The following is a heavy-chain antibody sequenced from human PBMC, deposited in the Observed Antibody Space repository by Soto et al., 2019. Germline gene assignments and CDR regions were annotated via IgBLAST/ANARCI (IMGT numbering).Heavy chain of an antibody. CDR3: ARHVGGYCSGGSCYAVDY. Sequence: SETLSLTCTVSGGSISSSSYYWGWIRQPPGKGLEWIGSIYYSGSTYYNPSLKSRVTISVDTSKNQFSLKLSSVTAADTAVYYCARHVGGYCSGGSCYAVDYWGQGTLVTVS. D-gene: IGHD2-15*01. CDR1: GGSISSSSYY. J-gene: IGHJ4*02. CDR2: IYYSGST. V-gene: IGHV4-39*01.